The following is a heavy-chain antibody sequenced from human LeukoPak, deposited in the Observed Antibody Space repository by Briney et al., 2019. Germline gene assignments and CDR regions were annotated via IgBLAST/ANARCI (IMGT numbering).Heavy chain of an antibody. J-gene: IGHJ4*02. Sequence: GGSLGLSCAASGFTFSSYAVHWVRQAPGKGLEWVSVIYSGGSTYYADSVKGRFTISRDNSKNTLYLQMNSLRAEDTAVYYCARDRGLVVPFDYWGQGTLVTVSS. V-gene: IGHV3-66*01. D-gene: IGHD3/OR15-3a*01. CDR1: GFTFSSYA. CDR2: IYSGGST. CDR3: ARDRGLVVPFDY.